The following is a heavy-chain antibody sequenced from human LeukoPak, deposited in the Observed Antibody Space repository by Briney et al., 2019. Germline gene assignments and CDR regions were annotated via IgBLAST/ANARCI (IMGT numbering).Heavy chain of an antibody. CDR3: ARDRSQAAADGYYYYGMDV. V-gene: IGHV3-7*01. Sequence: PGGSLRLSCAASGFTFSSYWMSWVRQAPGKGLEWVANIKQDGSEKYDVDSVKGRFTISRDNAKNSLYLQMNSLRAEDTAVYYCARDRSQAAADGYYYYGMDVWGQGTTVTVSS. CDR1: GFTFSSYW. J-gene: IGHJ6*02. D-gene: IGHD6-13*01. CDR2: IKQDGSEK.